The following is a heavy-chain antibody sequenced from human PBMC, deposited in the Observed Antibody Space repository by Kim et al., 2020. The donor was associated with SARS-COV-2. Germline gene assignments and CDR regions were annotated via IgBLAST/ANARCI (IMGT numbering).Heavy chain of an antibody. V-gene: IGHV6-1*01. J-gene: IGHJ6*02. CDR3: ARGKPDYYGLDV. Sequence: SQTLSLTCAISGDSVSSNRAAWNWIRQSPSRDLEWLGRTFYRSKWYNEYAVSVKSRIAINPDTSKNQFSLQLSSVTPEDTAVYFCARGKPDYYGLDVWGQGTTVTVSS. CDR2: TFYRSKWYN. CDR1: GDSVSSNRAA.